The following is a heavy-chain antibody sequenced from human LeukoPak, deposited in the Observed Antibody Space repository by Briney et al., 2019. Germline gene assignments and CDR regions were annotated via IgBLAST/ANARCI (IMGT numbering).Heavy chain of an antibody. V-gene: IGHV4-34*01. CDR1: GGSFSGYY. CDR3: ARGSIWFGESNWFDP. J-gene: IGHJ5*02. CDR2: INHSGST. D-gene: IGHD3-10*01. Sequence: PSETLSLTCAVYGGSFSGYYWSWIRQPPGKGLEWIGEINHSGSTNYNPSLKSRVTISVDTSKNLFSLKLSSVTAADTAVYYCARGSIWFGESNWFDPWGQGTLVTVSS.